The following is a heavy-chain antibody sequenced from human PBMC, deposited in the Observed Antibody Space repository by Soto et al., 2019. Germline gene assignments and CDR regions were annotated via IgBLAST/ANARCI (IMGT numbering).Heavy chain of an antibody. CDR3: ARGERYYGSGPPGY. V-gene: IGHV3-30-3*01. CDR1: GFTFSSYA. D-gene: IGHD3-10*01. Sequence: QVQLVESGGGVVQPGRSLRLSCAASGFTFSSYAMHWVRQAPGKGLEWVAVISYDGSNKYYADSVKGRFTISRDNSKNTLYLQMKSLRAEDTAVYYCARGERYYGSGPPGYWGQGTLVTVSS. CDR2: ISYDGSNK. J-gene: IGHJ4*02.